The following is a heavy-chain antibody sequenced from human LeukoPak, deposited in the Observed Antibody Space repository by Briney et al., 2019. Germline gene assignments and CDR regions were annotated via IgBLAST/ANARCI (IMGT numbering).Heavy chain of an antibody. Sequence: SETLSLTCAVHGGSFSGYYWSWIRQPPGKGLEWIGEINHSGSTNYNPSLKSRVTISVDASKNQFSLKLSSVTAADTAVYYCARGAIFGVVIWPMDVWGQGTTVTVSS. CDR2: INHSGST. J-gene: IGHJ6*02. V-gene: IGHV4-34*01. CDR3: ARGAIFGVVIWPMDV. D-gene: IGHD3-3*01. CDR1: GGSFSGYY.